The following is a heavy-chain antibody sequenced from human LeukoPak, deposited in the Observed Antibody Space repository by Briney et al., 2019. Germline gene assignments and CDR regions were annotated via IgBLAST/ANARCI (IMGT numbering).Heavy chain of an antibody. J-gene: IGHJ6*03. D-gene: IGHD6-13*01. V-gene: IGHV4-38-2*02. Sequence: SETLSLTCTVSGYSISSGYYWGWIRQPPGKGLEWIGSIYYSGSTYYNPSLKSRVTISVDTSKNQFSLKLSSVTAADKAVYYCARNNRDSSSWYFGYYYYMDVWGKGTTVTISS. CDR1: GYSISSGYY. CDR2: IYYSGST. CDR3: ARNNRDSSSWYFGYYYYMDV.